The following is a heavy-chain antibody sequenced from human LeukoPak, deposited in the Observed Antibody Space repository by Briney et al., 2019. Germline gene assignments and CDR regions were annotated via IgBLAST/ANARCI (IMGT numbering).Heavy chain of an antibody. CDR1: GFTFSSYA. J-gene: IGHJ4*02. V-gene: IGHV3-30-3*01. D-gene: IGHD3-22*01. Sequence: GGSLRLSCAASGFTFSSYAMHWVRQAPGKGLEWVAVTSYDGSNKYYADSVKGRFTISRDNSKNTLYLQMNSLRAEDTAVYYCARGPYYYDSSGYSPQKWYYFDYWGQGTLVTVSS. CDR2: TSYDGSNK. CDR3: ARGPYYYDSSGYSPQKWYYFDY.